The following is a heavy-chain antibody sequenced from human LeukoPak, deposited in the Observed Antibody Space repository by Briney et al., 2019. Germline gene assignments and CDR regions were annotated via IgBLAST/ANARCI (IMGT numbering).Heavy chain of an antibody. V-gene: IGHV3-7*01. CDR1: GFTFSRYW. CDR3: ARGDYDGPTAIII. J-gene: IGHJ3*02. CDR2: IKQDGSAQ. D-gene: IGHD3-3*01. Sequence: AGGSLRLSCAASGFTFSRYWMNWVRQAPGKGLEWVANIKQDGSAQNYVESVKGRFTISRDNAGNSLYLQMNSLRAEDTAVYYCARGDYDGPTAIIIWGQGTMVTVSS.